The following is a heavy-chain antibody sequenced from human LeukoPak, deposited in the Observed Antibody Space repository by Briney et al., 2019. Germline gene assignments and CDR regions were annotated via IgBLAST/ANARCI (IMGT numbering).Heavy chain of an antibody. CDR1: GFTFSSSW. D-gene: IGHD6-19*01. CDR3: ARGIPTIRYSSGRNYYFDF. Sequence: PGGSLRLSCAASGFTFSSSWMSWVRQAPGKGLEWVANIQQDGSDKYYVDSVKGRFTISRDNAKNSLYLQMNSLRAEDTAVYYCARGIPTIRYSSGRNYYFDFWGQGTPVTVSS. V-gene: IGHV3-7*01. J-gene: IGHJ4*02. CDR2: IQQDGSDK.